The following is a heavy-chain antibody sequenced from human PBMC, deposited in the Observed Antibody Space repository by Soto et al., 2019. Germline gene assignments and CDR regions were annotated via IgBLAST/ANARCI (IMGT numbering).Heavy chain of an antibody. V-gene: IGHV1-3*05. CDR2: INAGNGNT. CDR3: ARDLTRITVVKSPLGY. CDR1: GYTFTSYA. Sequence: QVQLVQSGAEEKKPGASVKVSCKASGYTFTSYAMHWVRQAPGQRLEWMGWINAGNGNTKYSQKFQGRVTITRDTSASTAYMELSSLRSEDTAVYYCARDLTRITVVKSPLGYWGQGTLVTVSS. D-gene: IGHD2-15*01. J-gene: IGHJ4*02.